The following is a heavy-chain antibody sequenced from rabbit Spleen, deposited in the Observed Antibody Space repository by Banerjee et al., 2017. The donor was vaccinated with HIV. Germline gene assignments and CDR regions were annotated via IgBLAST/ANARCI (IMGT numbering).Heavy chain of an antibody. V-gene: IGHV1S7*01. Sequence: QLKESGGALVQPGGSLKLSCKASGLDFSSYYMTWVRQTPGKGLEWTGYIDPVFGNTYYASWVNGRFTISSDNAQNTVYLQMNSLTAADTATYFCARHGGYAGYGYSTLDLWGPGPLVTVS. CDR3: ARHGGYAGYGYSTLDL. J-gene: IGHJ4*01. CDR2: IDPVFGNT. D-gene: IGHD8-1*01. CDR1: GLDFSSYY.